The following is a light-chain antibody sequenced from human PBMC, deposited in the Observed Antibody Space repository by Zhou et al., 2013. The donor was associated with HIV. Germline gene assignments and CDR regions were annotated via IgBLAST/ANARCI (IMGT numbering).Light chain of an antibody. V-gene: IGKV1-8*01. CDR2: AAS. J-gene: IGKJ4*01. CDR1: QDISSY. CDR3: QQAHSFPHT. Sequence: AIRMTQSPTSFSASTGDRVTITCRATQDISSYVAWYQQELGKAPKLLIYAASRLQGGVPSRFSGSGSGTDFTLTINDLQADDFATYYCQQAHSFPHTFGGGTRVEI.